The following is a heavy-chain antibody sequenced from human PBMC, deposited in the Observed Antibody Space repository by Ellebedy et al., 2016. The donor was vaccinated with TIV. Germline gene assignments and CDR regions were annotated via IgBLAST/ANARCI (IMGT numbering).Heavy chain of an antibody. J-gene: IGHJ4*02. V-gene: IGHV4-61*08. Sequence: SETLSLTCTVSGDFVTSGAYYWTWIRQPPGTGLEWIGYTLYTGGTSYNPSLVSRVTISVDTSKNQFSLNLKSMTAADTAVYYCARDSPAYYNTRGFEFWGQGILVTVSS. CDR3: ARDSPAYYNTRGFEF. CDR2: TLYTGGT. CDR1: GDFVTSGAYY. D-gene: IGHD3-22*01.